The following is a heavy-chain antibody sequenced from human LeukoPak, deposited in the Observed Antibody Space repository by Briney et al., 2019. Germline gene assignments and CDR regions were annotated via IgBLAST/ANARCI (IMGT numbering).Heavy chain of an antibody. Sequence: GASVKVSCKASGYTFTSYGISWVRQAPGQGLEWMGWISAYNGNTNYAQKLQGRPTMTTDTSTGTAYMELRTLRSDDTAVYYCARDSRTYYDFWSGYLRFDYWGQGTLVTVSS. J-gene: IGHJ4*02. CDR1: GYTFTSYG. D-gene: IGHD3-3*01. CDR2: ISAYNGNT. CDR3: ARDSRTYYDFWSGYLRFDY. V-gene: IGHV1-18*01.